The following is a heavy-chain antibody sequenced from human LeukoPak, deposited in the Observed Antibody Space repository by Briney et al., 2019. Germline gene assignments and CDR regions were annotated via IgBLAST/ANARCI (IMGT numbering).Heavy chain of an antibody. Sequence: PGGSLRLSCAASGFTFSDYYMSWIRQAPGKGLEWVSYIXXSGSXIXYADSVKGRFTISRDNAKNSLYLQMNSLRAEDTAVYYXXRDRNYYDSSXYXXVDYWGQGTLVTVSS. V-gene: IGHV3-11*04. D-gene: IGHD3-22*01. CDR3: XRDRNYYDSSXYXXVDY. CDR2: IXXSGSXI. CDR1: GFTFSDYY. J-gene: IGHJ4*02.